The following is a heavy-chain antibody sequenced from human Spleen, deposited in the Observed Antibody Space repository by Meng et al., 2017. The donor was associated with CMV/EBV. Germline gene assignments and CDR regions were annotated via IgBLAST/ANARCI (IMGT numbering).Heavy chain of an antibody. Sequence: GESLKISCAASGLTFSTYGMNWVRQAPGKGLEWVSSISSSSGYKYYADSVRGRFTISRDNAKNSLYLQMNSLRAEDTALYYCAKDRLAGYDSSGYLFDYWGQGTLVTVSS. CDR3: AKDRLAGYDSSGYLFDY. CDR1: GLTFSTYG. D-gene: IGHD3-22*01. J-gene: IGHJ4*02. V-gene: IGHV3-21*04. CDR2: ISSSSGYK.